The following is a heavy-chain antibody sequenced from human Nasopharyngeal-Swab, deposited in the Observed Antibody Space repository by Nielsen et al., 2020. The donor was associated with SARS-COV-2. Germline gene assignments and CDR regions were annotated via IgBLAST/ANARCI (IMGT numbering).Heavy chain of an antibody. D-gene: IGHD2-2*02. CDR1: GYTFTTYG. Sequence: SVKVSCKASGYTFTTYGISWVRQAPGQGLEWMGGIIPIFGTANYAQKFQGRVTITADESTSTAYMELSSLRSEDTAVYYCARVGGYCSSTSCYRYYMDVWGKGTTVTVSS. CDR2: IIPIFGTA. V-gene: IGHV1-69*13. J-gene: IGHJ6*03. CDR3: ARVGGYCSSTSCYRYYMDV.